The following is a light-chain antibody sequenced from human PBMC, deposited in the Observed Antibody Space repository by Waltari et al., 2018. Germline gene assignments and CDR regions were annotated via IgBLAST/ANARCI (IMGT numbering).Light chain of an antibody. J-gene: IGKJ1*01. CDR2: KAS. V-gene: IGKV1-5*03. CDR3: QQYNSYSPGWT. Sequence: DIQMTQSPSTLSASVGDSVTITCRASQSISSWLAWYQQKPGKAPKLLIYKASSLESGVPSRFSGSGSGTEFTLTISSLQPDDFATYYCQQYNSYSPGWTFGQGTKVEIK. CDR1: QSISSW.